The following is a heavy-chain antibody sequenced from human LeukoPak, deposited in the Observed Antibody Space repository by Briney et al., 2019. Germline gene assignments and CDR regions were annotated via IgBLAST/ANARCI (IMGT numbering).Heavy chain of an antibody. Sequence: SETLSLTCTVSGGSISSGTYYWAWIRQPPGKGLEWIGSIYYSGNTYYKSSLKSRVTISVDTSKNQFSLKLSSVTAADTAVYYCATPTGFWSGYYGTPYPAYYYYYYYMDVWGKGTTVTVSS. CDR2: IYYSGNT. V-gene: IGHV4-39*01. J-gene: IGHJ6*03. CDR3: ATPTGFWSGYYGTPYPAYYYYYYYMDV. CDR1: GGSISSGTYY. D-gene: IGHD3-3*01.